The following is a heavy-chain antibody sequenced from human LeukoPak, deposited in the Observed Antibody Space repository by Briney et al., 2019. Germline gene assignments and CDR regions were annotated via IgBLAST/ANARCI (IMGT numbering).Heavy chain of an antibody. V-gene: IGHV3-23*01. D-gene: IGHD6-13*01. Sequence: GGSPRLSCAASGFTFSNYAMTWVRQAPGRGLEWVSAISGSGGSTYYADSVKGRFTISRDNSKITLYLQMSSLRAEDTAIYYCAKGPDSGYSSRFCDCWGQGTLVTVSS. CDR2: ISGSGGST. CDR1: GFTFSNYA. CDR3: AKGPDSGYSSRFCDC. J-gene: IGHJ4*02.